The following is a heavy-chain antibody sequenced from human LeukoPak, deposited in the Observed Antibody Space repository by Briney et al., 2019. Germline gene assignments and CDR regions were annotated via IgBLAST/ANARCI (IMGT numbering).Heavy chain of an antibody. J-gene: IGHJ4*02. Sequence: ASVKVSCKASGYTFTGYYMHWVRQAPGQGLEWMGWINPNSGGTNYAQKFQGWVTMTRDMSISTAYMELSRLRSDDTAVYYCAREGNVLRYFDWLLHRPLYSDYWGQGTLVTVSS. CDR1: GYTFTGYY. CDR3: AREGNVLRYFDWLLHRPLYSDY. D-gene: IGHD3-9*01. V-gene: IGHV1-2*04. CDR2: INPNSGGT.